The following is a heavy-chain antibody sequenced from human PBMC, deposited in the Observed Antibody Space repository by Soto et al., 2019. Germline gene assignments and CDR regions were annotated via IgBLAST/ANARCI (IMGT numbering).Heavy chain of an antibody. Sequence: ASVNGSCKASGDSVSNDYLHWGRQAPGQGFEWLGLISPFGGATAYAQRFKGRVTVTMDKSSTTFYLEVSSLRSDDTAVYYCAKGRGGKTVANFGMDVWGQGVTVTVSS. J-gene: IGHJ6*02. CDR1: GDSVSNDY. CDR2: ISPFGGAT. V-gene: IGHV1-46*01. D-gene: IGHD3-16*01. CDR3: AKGRGGKTVANFGMDV.